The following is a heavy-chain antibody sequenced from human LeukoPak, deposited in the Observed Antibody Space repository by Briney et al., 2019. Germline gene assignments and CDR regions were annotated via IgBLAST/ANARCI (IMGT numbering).Heavy chain of an antibody. CDR3: ARNRGSYCSSTSCYPATYYYYYMDV. CDR1: GGTFSSYA. Sequence: SVKVSCKASGGTFSSYAISWVRQAPGQGLEWMGGIIPIFGTANYAQKFQGRVTITTDESTSTAYMELSSLRSEDTAVYYCARNRGSYCSSTSCYPATYYYYYMDVWGKGTTVTVSS. D-gene: IGHD2-2*01. V-gene: IGHV1-69*05. CDR2: IIPIFGTA. J-gene: IGHJ6*03.